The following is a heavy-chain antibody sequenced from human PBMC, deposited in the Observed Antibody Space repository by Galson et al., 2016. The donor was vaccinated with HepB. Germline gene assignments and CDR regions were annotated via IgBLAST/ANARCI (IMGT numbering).Heavy chain of an antibody. Sequence: SCKASGYTFTSYYMHWVRQAPGQGLEWMGWISAYYGNTNYAQKLQGRVTMTTDTSTSTAYMELRSLRSDDTAVYYCARIIANYHYYYLDVWGKGTTVTVSS. CDR1: GYTFTSYY. D-gene: IGHD2-21*01. CDR2: ISAYYGNT. J-gene: IGHJ6*03. V-gene: IGHV1-18*04. CDR3: ARIIANYHYYYLDV.